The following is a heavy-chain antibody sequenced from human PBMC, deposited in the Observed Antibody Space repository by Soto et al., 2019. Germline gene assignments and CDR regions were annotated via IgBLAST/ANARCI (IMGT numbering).Heavy chain of an antibody. Sequence: GGSLRLSCAASGFTFSSYWMSWVRQAPGKGLEWVANIKPDGSEKYYVDSVKGRFTMSRDNAKKSLFLQMNSLRAEDTGVYYCARGDYSDTSGPFSDAFDIWGQGTMVTVSS. V-gene: IGHV3-7*04. CDR3: ARGDYSDTSGPFSDAFDI. J-gene: IGHJ3*02. CDR1: GFTFSSYW. D-gene: IGHD3-22*01. CDR2: IKPDGSEK.